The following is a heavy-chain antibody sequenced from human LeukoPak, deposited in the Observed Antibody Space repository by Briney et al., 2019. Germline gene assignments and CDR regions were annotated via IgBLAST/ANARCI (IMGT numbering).Heavy chain of an antibody. Sequence: RAGGSLRLSCAASGFTFSSYGMHWVRQAPGKGLEGVAVIWYDGTNKYYADSVKGRFTMSRDNSKNMLYLQMNSLRAEDTAVYYCVRERSSGGDPYYFDYWGQGTLVTVSS. J-gene: IGHJ4*02. CDR3: VRERSSGGDPYYFDY. CDR1: GFTFSSYG. D-gene: IGHD2-21*02. CDR2: IWYDGTNK. V-gene: IGHV3-33*01.